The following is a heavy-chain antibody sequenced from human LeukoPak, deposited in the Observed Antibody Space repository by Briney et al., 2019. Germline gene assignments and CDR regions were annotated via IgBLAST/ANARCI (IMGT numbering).Heavy chain of an antibody. CDR2: IYYSGST. J-gene: IGHJ6*02. Sequence: SETLSLTCTVSGGSISSYYWSWIRQPPGKGLEWIGYIYYSGSTNYNPSLKSRVTISVDTSKNQFSLKLSSVTAADTAVYYCARERDVWMGSGSPSGMDVWGQGTTVTVSS. D-gene: IGHD3-10*01. V-gene: IGHV4-59*13. CDR3: ARERDVWMGSGSPSGMDV. CDR1: GGSISSYY.